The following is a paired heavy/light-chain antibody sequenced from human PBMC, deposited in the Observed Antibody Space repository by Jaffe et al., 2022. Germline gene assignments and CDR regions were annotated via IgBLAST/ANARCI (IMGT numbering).Heavy chain of an antibody. CDR2: ISSRSSTI. V-gene: IGHV3-48*01. Sequence: EVQLVESGGGLVQPGGSLRLSCAASGFTFSSYSMSWVRQAPGKGLEWVSYISSRSSTIYYADSVKGRFTISRDNAKNSLYLQMNSLRAEDTAIYYCARSLGYCSSTSCYYFDYWGQGTLVTVSS. CDR3: ARSLGYCSSTSCYYFDY. J-gene: IGHJ4*02. D-gene: IGHD2-2*01. CDR1: GFTFSSYS.
Light chain of an antibody. Sequence: QSVLTQPPSASGTPGQRVTISCSGSSSNIGSNTVNWYQQLPGTAPKLLIYTNNQRPSGVPDRFSGSKSGTSASLAISGLQSEDEADYYCAAWDDGLSGWVFGGGTKLTVL. V-gene: IGLV1-44*01. J-gene: IGLJ3*02. CDR1: SSNIGSNT. CDR3: AAWDDGLSGWV. CDR2: TNN.